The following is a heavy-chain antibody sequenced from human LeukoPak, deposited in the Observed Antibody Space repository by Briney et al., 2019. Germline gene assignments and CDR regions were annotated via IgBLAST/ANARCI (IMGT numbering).Heavy chain of an antibody. V-gene: IGHV3-11*01. CDR3: AKDRELVSSSFDY. J-gene: IGHJ4*02. CDR1: GFTFSDYY. D-gene: IGHD6-6*01. Sequence: GGSLRLSCAASGFTFSDYYMSWIRQAPGKGLEWLSYISSSGNIKYYTDSVKGRFTISRDNAKNSLYLQMNSLRAEDTAVYYCAKDRELVSSSFDYWGQGTLVTVSS. CDR2: ISSSGNIK.